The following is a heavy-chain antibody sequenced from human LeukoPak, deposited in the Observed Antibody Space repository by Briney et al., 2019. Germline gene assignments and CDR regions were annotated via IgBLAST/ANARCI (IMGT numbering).Heavy chain of an antibody. J-gene: IGHJ4*02. V-gene: IGHV7-4-1*02. CDR3: ARDASTINFDY. D-gene: IGHD5/OR15-5a*01. CDR2: ITTSTGNP. CDR1: GYTFTRYS. Sequence: ASVKVSCKASGYTFTRYSTNWLRQAPGQGLEWMGWITTSTGNPTYAQGFTGRFVFSLDTSVSTTYLHINSLKAEDTAVYYCARDASTINFDYWGQGTLVTVSS.